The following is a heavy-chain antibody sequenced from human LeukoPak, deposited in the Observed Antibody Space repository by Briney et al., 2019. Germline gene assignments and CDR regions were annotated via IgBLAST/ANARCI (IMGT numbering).Heavy chain of an antibody. J-gene: IGHJ1*01. V-gene: IGHV3-64*01. CDR1: GLTFSNYA. Sequence: PGESLRLSCAAFGLTFSNYAMYWVRQAPGKGLEYVSGISRNGDSTDYGNSVKGRFTISRDNSKNTLYLQMGGLRAEDMGVYYCATDSESGDLRLQHWGQGTLVTVSS. CDR2: ISRNGDST. CDR3: ATDSESGDLRLQH. D-gene: IGHD3-10*01.